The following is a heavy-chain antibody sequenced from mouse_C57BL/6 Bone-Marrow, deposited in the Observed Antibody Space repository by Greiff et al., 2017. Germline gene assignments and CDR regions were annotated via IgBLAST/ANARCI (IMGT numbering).Heavy chain of an antibody. J-gene: IGHJ3*01. D-gene: IGHD3-2*02. CDR3: ARDGDSSGFFAY. CDR2: SRNKANDYTT. Sequence: DVMLVESGGGLVQSGRSLRLSCATSGFTFSDFYMEWVRQAPGKGLEWIAASRNKANDYTTEYSASVKGRFIVSRDTSQSILYLQMNALRAEDTAIYYCARDGDSSGFFAYWGQGTLVTVSA. V-gene: IGHV7-1*01. CDR1: GFTFSDFY.